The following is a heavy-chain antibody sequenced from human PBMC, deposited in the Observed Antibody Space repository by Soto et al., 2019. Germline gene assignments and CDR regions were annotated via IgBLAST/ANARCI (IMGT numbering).Heavy chain of an antibody. J-gene: IGHJ4*02. CDR2: IHYRGNA. Sequence: PSXTLYLACSVADDSINTDKYYWGWIRQPPGKGLEWIGSIHYRGNAYYNPSLQTRVTISLDKSKSQFSLKLNSVTAADSAVYFCARLEGLATISYYFDFWGPGALVTVSS. V-gene: IGHV4-39*01. CDR3: ARLEGLATISYYFDF. D-gene: IGHD5-12*01. CDR1: DDSINTDKYY.